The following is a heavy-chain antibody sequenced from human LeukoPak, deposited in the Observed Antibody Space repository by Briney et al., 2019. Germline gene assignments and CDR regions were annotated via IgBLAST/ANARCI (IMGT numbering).Heavy chain of an antibody. CDR3: ARDRRRDRLHAFDI. CDR1: GGSISTYY. V-gene: IGHV4-59*01. CDR2: NDYSGNT. Sequence: PSETLSLTCIVSGGSISTYYWNWIRQPPGKVLEWIGYNDYSGNTNYNPSLKSRVTISVDTSKNQFSLKVSSVTAADTAVYYCARDRRRDRLHAFDIWGQGTMVTVSS. D-gene: IGHD5-12*01. J-gene: IGHJ3*02.